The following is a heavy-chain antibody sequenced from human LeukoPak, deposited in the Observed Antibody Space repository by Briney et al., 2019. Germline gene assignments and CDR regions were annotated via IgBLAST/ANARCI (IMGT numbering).Heavy chain of an antibody. V-gene: IGHV3-9*01. Sequence: GRSLRLSCAASGFTFDDYAMHWVRQAPGKGLEWVSGISWNSGSIGYADSVKGRFTISRDNAKHSLYLQMNSLRAEDAALYYCAKEYPGYCSGGSCSSFDYWGQGTLVTVSS. CDR2: ISWNSGSI. CDR3: AKEYPGYCSGGSCSSFDY. D-gene: IGHD2-15*01. CDR1: GFTFDDYA. J-gene: IGHJ4*02.